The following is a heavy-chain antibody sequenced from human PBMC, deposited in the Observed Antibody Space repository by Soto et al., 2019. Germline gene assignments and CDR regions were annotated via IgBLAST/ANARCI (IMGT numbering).Heavy chain of an antibody. J-gene: IGHJ6*02. CDR2: ISSSSSYI. Sequence: EVQLVESGGGLVKPGGSLRLSCAASGFTFSTYSMNWVRQAPGKGLEWVSSISSSSSYIYYADSVKGRFTISRDNAKNSRYLQMNILRVEDTAVYYCARYDSSGYYWPYYYYGMDVWGQGTTVTVSS. CDR3: ARYDSSGYYWPYYYYGMDV. D-gene: IGHD3-22*01. CDR1: GFTFSTYS. V-gene: IGHV3-21*01.